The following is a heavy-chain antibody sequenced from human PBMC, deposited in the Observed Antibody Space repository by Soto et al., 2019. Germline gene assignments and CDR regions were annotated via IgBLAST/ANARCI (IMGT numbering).Heavy chain of an antibody. Sequence: ASVKVSCKASGYTFSSYGISWVRQAPGQGLEWMGWISAYNGDVNYAQNFQGRVTMATDTSTSTAYMELRSLRSDDTAVYYCARDLAKGGGSARFDYCGQGSMVTVPS. CDR3: ARDLAKGGGSARFDY. J-gene: IGHJ4*02. CDR2: ISAYNGDV. D-gene: IGHD3-16*01. CDR1: GYTFSSYG. V-gene: IGHV1-18*04.